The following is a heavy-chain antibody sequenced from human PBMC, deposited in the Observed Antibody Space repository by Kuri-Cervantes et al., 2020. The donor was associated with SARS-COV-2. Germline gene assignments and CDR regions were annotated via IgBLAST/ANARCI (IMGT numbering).Heavy chain of an antibody. CDR2: ITSDGDTT. V-gene: IGHV3-64*02. CDR3: TADSITGPIMDV. Sequence: GGSLRLSCAASGFTFSTYRMHWIRQAPGKGLEYVSAITSDGDTTFYADSVKGRFTISRDNSKNTLYLQMNSLKTEDTAVYYCTADSITGPIMDVWGKGTTVTVSS. D-gene: IGHD1-20*01. J-gene: IGHJ6*03. CDR1: GFTFSTYR.